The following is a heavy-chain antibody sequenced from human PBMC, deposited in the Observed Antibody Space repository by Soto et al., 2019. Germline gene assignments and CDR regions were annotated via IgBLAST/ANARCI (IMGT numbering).Heavy chain of an antibody. Sequence: GGSLRLSCAASGFTVRSNYMSWVRQAPGKGLEWVSVIYSGGSTYYADSVKGRFTISRDNSKNTLYLQMNSLRAEDSAVYYCARVEWELGYFDYWGQGPLVTVSS. D-gene: IGHD1-26*01. CDR3: ARVEWELGYFDY. CDR2: IYSGGST. V-gene: IGHV3-53*01. J-gene: IGHJ4*02. CDR1: GFTVRSNY.